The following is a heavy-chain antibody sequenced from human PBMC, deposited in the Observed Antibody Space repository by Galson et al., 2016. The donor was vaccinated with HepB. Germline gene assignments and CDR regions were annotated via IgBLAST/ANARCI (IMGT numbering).Heavy chain of an antibody. J-gene: IGHJ6*02. CDR3: VRAATTLRSGWKTLAPRFYYSGMDV. CDR1: GDSVSSKTVA. V-gene: IGHV6-1*01. Sequence: CAISGDSVSSKTVAWNWIRQSPSIGLEWLGGTYSRSRWHTDYAPSLKSRITISSDTSKNQFSLQLNSVTPEDTAVYYCVRAATTLRSGWKTLAPRFYYSGMDVWGQGTTVTVSS. CDR2: TYSRSRWHT. D-gene: IGHD6-19*01.